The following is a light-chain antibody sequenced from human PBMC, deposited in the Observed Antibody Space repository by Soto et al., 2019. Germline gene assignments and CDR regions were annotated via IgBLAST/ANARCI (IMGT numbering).Light chain of an antibody. CDR1: SSNIGSNS. CDR3: SAWDDSLNGVV. Sequence: QSVLTQPPSASGTPGQRVTISCSGSSSNIGSNSVNWYQQLPGTVPKLLIYTNNQRPSGVPDRFSGSKSGTSASLAISELQSEDGADYYCSAWDDSLNGVVFGGGTKLTVL. CDR2: TNN. V-gene: IGLV1-44*01. J-gene: IGLJ2*01.